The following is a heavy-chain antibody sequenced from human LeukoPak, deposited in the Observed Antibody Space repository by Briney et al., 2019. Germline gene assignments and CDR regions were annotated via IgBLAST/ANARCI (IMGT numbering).Heavy chain of an antibody. Sequence: GSVKVSSKASGYTFTSYGISGVRQAPGQGLEGMGWISAYNGNTNYAQRLHGRVTMTTDTSTSTAYMELRSLRSDDTAVYYCARVGLGGKGENHVDYWGQGTLVTVSS. J-gene: IGHJ4*02. CDR1: GYTFTSYG. CDR3: ARVGLGGKGENHVDY. D-gene: IGHD3-16*01. V-gene: IGHV1-18*04. CDR2: ISAYNGNT.